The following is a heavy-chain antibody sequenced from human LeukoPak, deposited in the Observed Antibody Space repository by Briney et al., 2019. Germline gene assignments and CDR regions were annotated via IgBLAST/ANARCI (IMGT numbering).Heavy chain of an antibody. V-gene: IGHV3-74*01. CDR2: ISSDGSST. CDR1: GFSFSSYW. J-gene: IGHJ4*02. CDR3: ARGRPHGSDY. D-gene: IGHD2-15*01. Sequence: QPGGSLRLSCAASGFSFSSYWMNWVRHAPGKGLVWVSRISSDGSSTNYADSVKGRFTISRDNAKNTLYLQMNSLRVEDTAVYYCARGRPHGSDYWGQGTLVTVSS.